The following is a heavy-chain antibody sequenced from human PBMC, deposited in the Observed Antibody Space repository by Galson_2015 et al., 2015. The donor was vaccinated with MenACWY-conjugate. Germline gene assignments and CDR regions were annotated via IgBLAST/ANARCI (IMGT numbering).Heavy chain of an antibody. V-gene: IGHV3-74*01. CDR3: ARSYVPGSDRKNYYMDV. J-gene: IGHJ6*03. D-gene: IGHD3-16*01. CDR1: GFTFSSYW. CDR2: VNSDRRGT. Sequence: SLRLSCAAAGFTFSSYWMHCVRQGPGKGLVWGSRVNSDRRGTGNADSVKGRFTISRDNAKNMLFLHRNSLKVEDTAVYYCARSYVPGSDRKNYYMDVWGRGTTVTVSS.